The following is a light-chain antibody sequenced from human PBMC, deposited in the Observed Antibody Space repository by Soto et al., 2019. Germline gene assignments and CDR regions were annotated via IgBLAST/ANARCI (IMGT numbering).Light chain of an antibody. J-gene: IGKJ4*02. CDR2: AAY. V-gene: IGKV1-39*01. CDR3: QQSYSTPLT. CDR1: QSIRSY. Sequence: DIQMTQSPSSLSASVGDRVTITCRASQSIRSYLNWYQQKPGKAPKLLIYAAYSLQSGVPSRFSGSGSGTDFTLTISSLQPEDFATYYCQQSYSTPLTCGGGTKVEIK.